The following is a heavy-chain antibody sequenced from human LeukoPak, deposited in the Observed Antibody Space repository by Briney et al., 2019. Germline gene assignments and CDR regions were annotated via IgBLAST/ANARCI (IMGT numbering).Heavy chain of an antibody. CDR3: AKGLHQFDY. CDR2: ISGSGGNT. V-gene: IGHV3-23*01. Sequence: PGGSLRLCCAASGFTISSYAMSWVRQAPGKGLAWVSSISGSGGNTYYADSVKVRFTISRDNSKNTLFLQMNSLRAEDTAVYYCAKGLHQFDYWGQGTLVTVSS. D-gene: IGHD5-12*01. J-gene: IGHJ4*02. CDR1: GFTISSYA.